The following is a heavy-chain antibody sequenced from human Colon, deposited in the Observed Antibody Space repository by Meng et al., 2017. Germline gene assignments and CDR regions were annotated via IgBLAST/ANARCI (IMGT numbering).Heavy chain of an antibody. Sequence: QGQWLQSGAEVKKPGSPVKDSCNTSGGSFNTYGINWVRQAPKQGLEWMGGSIPMFPKTNYAQKFEGRLTITADESTSTAYMELSSLRSEDTAVYYCTRGLATIPHFDYWGQGTLVTVSS. CDR1: GGSFNTYG. V-gene: IGHV1-69*01. D-gene: IGHD5-24*01. CDR3: TRGLATIPHFDY. CDR2: SIPMFPKT. J-gene: IGHJ4*02.